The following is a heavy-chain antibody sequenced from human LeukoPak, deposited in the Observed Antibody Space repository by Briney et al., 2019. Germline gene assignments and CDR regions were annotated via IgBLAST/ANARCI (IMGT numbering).Heavy chain of an antibody. CDR3: AKGGAAMTDAPHGDVVTTTLDGFDI. J-gene: IGHJ3*02. V-gene: IGHV3-23*01. D-gene: IGHD2-21*02. CDR1: GFAFSAYA. CDR2: VSGSGGRT. Sequence: GGSLRPSCVASGFAFSAYALSWVRHTPGKGLEWVSTVSGSGGRTFYADSVKVRFTISRDNSKKTVSLQMNSLRVDDTAVYYCAKGGAAMTDAPHGDVVTTTLDGFDIWGQGSMVTVSS.